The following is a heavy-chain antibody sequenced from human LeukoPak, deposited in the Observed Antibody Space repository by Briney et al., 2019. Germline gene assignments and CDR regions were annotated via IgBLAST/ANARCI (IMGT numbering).Heavy chain of an antibody. CDR2: ISSSGSTI. CDR3: ARDYCSGGSCSSYYYYYMDV. Sequence: PGGSLRLSCAAPGFTFSSYWMSWVRQAPGKGLEWVSYISSSGSTIYYADSVKGRFTISRDNAKNSLYLQMNSLRAEDTAVYYCARDYCSGGSCSSYYYYYMDVWGKGTTVTISS. V-gene: IGHV3-48*04. J-gene: IGHJ6*03. CDR1: GFTFSSYW. D-gene: IGHD2-15*01.